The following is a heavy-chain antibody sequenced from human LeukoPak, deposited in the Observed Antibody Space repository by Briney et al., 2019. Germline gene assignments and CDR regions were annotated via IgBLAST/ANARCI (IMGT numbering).Heavy chain of an antibody. V-gene: IGHV4-59*08. Sequence: PETLSLTCTVSGGSISSYYWSWIRQPPGQGLEWIGYIYNTGNTNYNPSLKSRVTISVDTSKNQFSLKLNSVTAADTAVYFCASSRGYSSSLWYYYMDVWGKGTTVTVSS. D-gene: IGHD6-13*01. CDR1: GGSISSYY. CDR2: IYNTGNT. CDR3: ASSRGYSSSLWYYYMDV. J-gene: IGHJ6*03.